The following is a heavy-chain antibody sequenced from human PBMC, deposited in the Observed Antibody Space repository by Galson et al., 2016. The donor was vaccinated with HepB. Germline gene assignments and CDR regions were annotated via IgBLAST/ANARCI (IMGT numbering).Heavy chain of an antibody. CDR2: LDPRGCTA. CDR1: GYTFTDYL. CDR3: GRDRPGAAATALEV. Sequence: SVKVSCKASGYTFTDYLIHWVRQAPGQGPEWMGLLDPRGCTATFAPKFRPRVTMTRETSTNTAHMELSSLRSDDTAVYYCGRDRPGAAATALEVWGQGTLVTVSS. V-gene: IGHV1-46*01. J-gene: IGHJ4*02. D-gene: IGHD6-13*01.